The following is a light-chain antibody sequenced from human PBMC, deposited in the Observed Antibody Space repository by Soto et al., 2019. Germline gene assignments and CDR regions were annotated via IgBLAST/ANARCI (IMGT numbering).Light chain of an antibody. J-gene: IGKJ1*01. CDR3: QQYNYWPRT. Sequence: EIVLTQSPATLSVSPGEIATLSFSASQSVGSKLAWYQQKPGPAPRLLIYGASTRPTAIPARFSGSGSGTDFTLTISSLQSEDFAVYFCQQYNYWPRTFGQGTKVDIK. V-gene: IGKV3-15*01. CDR2: GAS. CDR1: QSVGSK.